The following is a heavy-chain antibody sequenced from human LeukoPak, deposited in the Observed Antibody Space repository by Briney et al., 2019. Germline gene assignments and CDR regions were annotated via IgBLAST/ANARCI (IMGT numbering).Heavy chain of an antibody. J-gene: IGHJ6*03. D-gene: IGHD6-19*01. CDR1: GFTFSSYA. V-gene: IGHV3-21*01. CDR3: ARDRGIAVGNYYYYYYMDV. CDR2: ISSSGAYI. Sequence: GGSLRLSCAASGFTFSSYARNWIRQAPGKGLEWVSSISSSGAYIYYADSVKGRFTISRDNAKNSLYLQMNSLRAEDTAVYYCARDRGIAVGNYYYYYYMDVWGKGTTVTVSS.